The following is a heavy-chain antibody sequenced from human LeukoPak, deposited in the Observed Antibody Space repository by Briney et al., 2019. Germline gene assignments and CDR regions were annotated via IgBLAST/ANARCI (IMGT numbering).Heavy chain of an antibody. CDR3: ARRVYYYDSSGYYHFDY. CDR2: ISAYNGNT. CDR1: GYTFTSYG. Sequence: ASVKVSCKASGYTFTSYGISWVRQAPGQGLEWMGWISAYNGNTNHAQKLQGRVTMTTDTSTSAAYMELRSLRSDDTAVYYCARRVYYYDSSGYYHFDYWGQGTLVTVSS. J-gene: IGHJ4*02. D-gene: IGHD3-22*01. V-gene: IGHV1-18*01.